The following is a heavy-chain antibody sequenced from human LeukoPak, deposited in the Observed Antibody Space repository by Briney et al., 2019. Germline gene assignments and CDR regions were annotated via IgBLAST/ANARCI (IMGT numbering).Heavy chain of an antibody. Sequence: GGSLRLSCAASGFTFSSYVMSWVRQAPGKGLEWVSGISGSGGSTYYAGSVKGRFTISRDNSKNTLYLQMNSLRDEDTALYYCATTLLRASTYMDVWGKGTTVTVSS. V-gene: IGHV3-23*01. CDR1: GFTFSSYV. CDR2: ISGSGGST. CDR3: ATTLLRASTYMDV. J-gene: IGHJ6*03. D-gene: IGHD1-1*01.